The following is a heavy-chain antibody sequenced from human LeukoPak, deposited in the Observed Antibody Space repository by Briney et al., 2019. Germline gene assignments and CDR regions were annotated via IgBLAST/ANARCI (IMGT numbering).Heavy chain of an antibody. D-gene: IGHD3-16*01. CDR1: GFTFNSYA. V-gene: IGHV3-23*01. J-gene: IGHJ4*02. CDR2: ISGSGGST. CDR3: AKDDAWLRFGE. Sequence: GGSLRLSCAASGFTFNSYAMSWVRQAPGKGLEWVSAISGSGGSTYYADSVKGRFTISRDNSKNTLYLQMSSLTAEDTAVYYCAKDDAWLRFGEWSQGTLVTVSS.